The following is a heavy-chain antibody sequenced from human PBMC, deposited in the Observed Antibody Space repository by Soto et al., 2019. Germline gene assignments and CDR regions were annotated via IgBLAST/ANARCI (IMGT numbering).Heavy chain of an antibody. D-gene: IGHD1-26*01. J-gene: IGHJ1*01. Sequence: GGSLRLSCAASGFTFSSYAMHWVRQAPGKGLEWVAVISYDGSNKYYADSVKGRFTISRDNSKNTLYLQMNSLRAEDTAVYYCARALVGATGQPRGQGTLVTVSS. CDR2: ISYDGSNK. V-gene: IGHV3-30-3*01. CDR1: GFTFSSYA. CDR3: ARALVGATGQP.